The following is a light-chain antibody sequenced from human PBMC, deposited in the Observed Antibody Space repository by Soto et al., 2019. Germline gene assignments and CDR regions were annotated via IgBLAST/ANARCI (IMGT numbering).Light chain of an antibody. Sequence: AIQLTQSPSSLSASVWDGVAMTCRASQAIRTALGWYQQKPGKVPKLLIYAASTLQSGVPSRFSGSGSGTDFTLTISSLQSEDFAVYYCQQYNNWPRTFGQGTKVDI. J-gene: IGKJ1*01. CDR3: QQYNNWPRT. CDR2: AAS. CDR1: QAIRTA. V-gene: IGKV1-6*01.